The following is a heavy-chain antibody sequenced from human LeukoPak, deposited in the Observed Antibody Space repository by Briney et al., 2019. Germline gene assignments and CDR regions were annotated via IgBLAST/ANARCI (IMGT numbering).Heavy chain of an antibody. J-gene: IGHJ5*02. CDR1: GGSISSGGYY. D-gene: IGHD3-3*01. V-gene: IGHV4-31*03. CDR2: IYYSGST. CDR3: ARARITIFGAVTKPNWFDP. Sequence: SQTLSLTCTVSGGSISSGGYYWSWIRQHPGKGLEWIGYIYYSGSTYYNPSLKSRVTISVDTSKNQFSLKLSSVTAADTAVYYCARARITIFGAVTKPNWFDPWGQGTLVTVSS.